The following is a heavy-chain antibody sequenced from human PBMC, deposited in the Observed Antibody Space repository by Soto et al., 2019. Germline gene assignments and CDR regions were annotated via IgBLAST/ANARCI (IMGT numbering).Heavy chain of an antibody. CDR1: GFTFSNAW. Sequence: GGSLRLSCAASGFTFSNAWMSWVRQAPGKGLEWVGRIKSKTDGGTTDYAAPVKGRFTISRDDSKNTLYLQMNSLKTEDTAVYYCTTEDSVMVRGVITPADYYYGMDVWGQGTTVTVSS. J-gene: IGHJ6*02. V-gene: IGHV3-15*01. CDR3: TTEDSVMVRGVITPADYYYGMDV. D-gene: IGHD3-10*01. CDR2: IKSKTDGGTT.